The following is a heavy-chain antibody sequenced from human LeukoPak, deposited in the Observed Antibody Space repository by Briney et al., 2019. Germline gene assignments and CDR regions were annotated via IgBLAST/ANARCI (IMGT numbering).Heavy chain of an antibody. CDR2: IHSSGSA. Sequence: SETLSLTCTVSGGSISDYYWTWIRQPPGKGLEWIAYIHSSGSANYNPSLKSRVIISVDTSRSQLSLKLSSVTAADTAVYYCARGHSSTWDDAFDIWGQGTMATVSS. J-gene: IGHJ3*02. CDR3: ARGHSSTWDDAFDI. CDR1: GGSISDYY. D-gene: IGHD6-13*01. V-gene: IGHV4-59*01.